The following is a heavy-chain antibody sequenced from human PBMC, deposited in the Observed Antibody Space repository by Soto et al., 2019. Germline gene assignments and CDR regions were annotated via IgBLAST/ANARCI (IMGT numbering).Heavy chain of an antibody. V-gene: IGHV6-1*01. CDR1: GDSVSSNSAA. CDR2: TYYRSKWYN. D-gene: IGHD6-13*01. J-gene: IGHJ4*02. Sequence: KQSQTLSLTCAISGDSVSSNSAAWNWIRQSPSRGLEWLGRTYYRSKWYNDYAVSVKSRITINPDTYKNQFSLQLNSVTPEDTAVYYCASSSSCYGWGYYFDYWGQGALVTVSS. CDR3: ASSSSCYGWGYYFDY.